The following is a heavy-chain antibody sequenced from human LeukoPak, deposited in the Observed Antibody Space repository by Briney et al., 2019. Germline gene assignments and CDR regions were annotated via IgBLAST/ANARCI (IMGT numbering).Heavy chain of an antibody. J-gene: IGHJ3*02. Sequence: GGSQRLLCAASGFPFSRYCMKWVRQPAGKGLEWVSSISSSSSYIYYADSVKGRFTNSTDNAKNSLYLQMNSLRAEDTAVYYCARDGTGSDAFDTWGQGTMVTVSS. CDR2: ISSSSSYI. V-gene: IGHV3-21*01. CDR1: GFPFSRYC. D-gene: IGHD1-1*01. CDR3: ARDGTGSDAFDT.